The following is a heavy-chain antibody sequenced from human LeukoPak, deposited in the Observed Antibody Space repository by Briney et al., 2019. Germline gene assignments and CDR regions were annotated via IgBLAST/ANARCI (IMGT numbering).Heavy chain of an antibody. D-gene: IGHD3-22*01. Sequence: AGGSLRLSCAASGFTFSNAWMSWVRQAPGKGLEWVGRIKREPDGGTTDYAAPVKGRFTISRDDSKNTLYLQMNSLKTEDTAVYYCTTDPHYYDSSGYFFPPLSWGQGILVTVSS. CDR1: GFTFSNAW. CDR3: TTDPHYYDSSGYFFPPLS. V-gene: IGHV3-15*01. CDR2: IKREPDGGTT. J-gene: IGHJ4*02.